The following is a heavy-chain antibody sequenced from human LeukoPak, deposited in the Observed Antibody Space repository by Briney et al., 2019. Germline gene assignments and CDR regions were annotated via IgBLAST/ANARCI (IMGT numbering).Heavy chain of an antibody. Sequence: GGSLRLSCAASGFTFSSYAMHWVRQAPGKGLEWVAVISYDGNNKYYADSVMGQFTISRDNSKNTFYLEVNSLRAEDTAVYYCARSRGATGYYWADYWGQGTLVTVSS. CDR2: ISYDGNNK. J-gene: IGHJ4*02. CDR3: ARSRGATGYYWADY. V-gene: IGHV3-30-3*01. D-gene: IGHD3-22*01. CDR1: GFTFSSYA.